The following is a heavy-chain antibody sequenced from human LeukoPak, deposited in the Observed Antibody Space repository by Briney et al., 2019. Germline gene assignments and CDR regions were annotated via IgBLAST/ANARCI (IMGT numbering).Heavy chain of an antibody. V-gene: IGHV1-2*02. CDR3: ARGVVIAGHDH. CDR1: GYTFTDYY. J-gene: IGHJ4*02. Sequence: ASVKVSCKASGYTFTDYYMHLVRQAPGQGLEWMVWINPNSGGTNYAQMFQGRVTMTRDTSISTAYMELSRLRSDDTAVYYCARGVVIAGHDHWGQGTLVTVSS. D-gene: IGHD2-15*01. CDR2: INPNSGGT.